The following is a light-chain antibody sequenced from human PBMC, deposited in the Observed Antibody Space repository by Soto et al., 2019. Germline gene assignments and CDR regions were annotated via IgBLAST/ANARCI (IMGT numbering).Light chain of an antibody. CDR3: QSYDDSLSCSV. CDR1: SSNIGAGYD. V-gene: IGLV1-40*01. J-gene: IGLJ3*02. CDR2: GNT. Sequence: QSVLTQPPSVSRAPGQRVTISCTGSSSNIGAGYDVYWYQQLPGTAPKLLIYGNTNRPSGVPDRFSGSKSDTSASLAITGLLAADDADYYCQSYDDSLSCSVFGGGTKLTVL.